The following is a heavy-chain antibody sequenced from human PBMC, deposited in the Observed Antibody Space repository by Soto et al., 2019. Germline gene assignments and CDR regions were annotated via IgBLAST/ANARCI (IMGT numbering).Heavy chain of an antibody. D-gene: IGHD3-10*01. Sequence: GGSLRLSCAASGFTFSSYAMSWVRQAPGKGLEWVSGISSSGGSTYYAASVKGRFTISRDNSKNTLFLRMNRPRVEDTAVYYCMRPAPRGRHYFYFGMDVWGQGTTVTVSS. CDR2: ISSSGGST. CDR3: MRPAPRGRHYFYFGMDV. CDR1: GFTFSSYA. J-gene: IGHJ6*02. V-gene: IGHV3-23*01.